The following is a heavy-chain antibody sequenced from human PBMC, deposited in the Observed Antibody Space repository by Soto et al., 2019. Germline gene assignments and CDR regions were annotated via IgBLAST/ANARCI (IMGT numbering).Heavy chain of an antibody. CDR2: ISSDGGGT. D-gene: IGHD1-1*01. CDR3: AKRRGQQLENWQFDV. Sequence: EVQLLESGGGLVQPGGSLRLSCVASGFSFSDRAMAWVRQAPGKGLEWVSDISSDGGGTFYADSVKGRFTISRDNVKKTVQLQMNRLRDEDTAKYYCAKRRGQQLENWQFDVWGRGSLVSVAS. CDR1: GFSFSDRA. V-gene: IGHV3-23*01. J-gene: IGHJ2*01.